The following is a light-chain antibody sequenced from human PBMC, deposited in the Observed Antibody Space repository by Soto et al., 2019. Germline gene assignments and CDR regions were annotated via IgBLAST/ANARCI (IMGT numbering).Light chain of an antibody. V-gene: IGKV4-1*01. J-gene: IGKJ1*01. CDR2: GAS. Sequence: DIVMTQPPDSLAVSLCERATINCKSSQSVLYSSNNKNYLAWYQQKPGQAPRLLIYGASTRATGIPARFSGSGSGTDFTLTISSLQSEDFEIYYCQQYTNWPWTFGQGTKVDIK. CDR3: QQYTNWPWT. CDR1: QSVLYSSNNKNY.